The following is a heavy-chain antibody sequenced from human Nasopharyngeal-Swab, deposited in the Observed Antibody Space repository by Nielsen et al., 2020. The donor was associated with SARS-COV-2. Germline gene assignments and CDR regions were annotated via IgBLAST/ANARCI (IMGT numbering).Heavy chain of an antibody. CDR1: GYTFRNYW. V-gene: IGHV5-51*01. Sequence: GGSLRLSCQGSGYTFRNYWIGWVRQMSGKGLEWMGIIFPGDSDTRYSPSFQGQVTISADKSISTAYLQWTSLKASDGATYYCVRGDTVTADFWGQGTLVTVSS. CDR3: VRGDTVTADF. CDR2: IFPGDSDT. J-gene: IGHJ4*02. D-gene: IGHD4-17*01.